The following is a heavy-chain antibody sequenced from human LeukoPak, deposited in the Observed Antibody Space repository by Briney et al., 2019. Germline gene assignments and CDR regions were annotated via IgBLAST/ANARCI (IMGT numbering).Heavy chain of an antibody. CDR2: ISGSGGST. CDR1: GFTFSNYA. J-gene: IGHJ4*02. CDR3: AKDRDSSSWYLGSCFGDY. V-gene: IGHV3-23*01. Sequence: GGSLRLSCAASGFTFSNYAMSWVRQAPGKGLEWVSGISGSGGSTHYADSVKGRFTISRDNSKNTVYLEMNSLRAEDTAVYYCAKDRDSSSWYLGSCFGDYWGQGTLVTVSS. D-gene: IGHD6-13*01.